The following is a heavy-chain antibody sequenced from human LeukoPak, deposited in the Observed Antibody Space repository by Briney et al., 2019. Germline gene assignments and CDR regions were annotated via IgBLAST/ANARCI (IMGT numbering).Heavy chain of an antibody. Sequence: SETLSLTCTVSGGSISSSSYYWGWIRQPPGKGLEWIGSIYYSGSTYYNPSLKSRVTISVDTSKNQFSLKLSSVTAADTAVYYCARDTGPRDYYDSSGSLYWFDPWGQGTLVTVSS. D-gene: IGHD3-22*01. CDR3: ARDTGPRDYYDSSGSLYWFDP. V-gene: IGHV4-39*07. J-gene: IGHJ5*02. CDR2: IYYSGST. CDR1: GGSISSSSYY.